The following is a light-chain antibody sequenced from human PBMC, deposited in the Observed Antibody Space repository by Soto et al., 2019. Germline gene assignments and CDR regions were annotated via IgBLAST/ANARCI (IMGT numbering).Light chain of an antibody. J-gene: IGLJ2*01. Sequence: ALTQPASVSGSHGQSITISCTGTSSDVGGYNYVSWYQQHPGKAPKLMIYDVSNRPSGVSNRFSGSKSGNTASLTISGLQAEDEADYYCSSYTSSSTRVFGGGTKLTVL. CDR2: DVS. CDR1: SSDVGGYNY. CDR3: SSYTSSSTRV. V-gene: IGLV2-14*01.